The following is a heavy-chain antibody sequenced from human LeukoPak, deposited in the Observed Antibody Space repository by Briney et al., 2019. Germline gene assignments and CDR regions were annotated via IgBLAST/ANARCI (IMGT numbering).Heavy chain of an antibody. D-gene: IGHD4-17*01. V-gene: IGHV1-2*02. J-gene: IGHJ5*02. CDR1: GYTFTGYY. Sequence: GASVKVSCKASGYTFTGYYMHWVREAPGQGLEWMGCINPNSGGTNYAQRFQGRVTMTRDTSISTAYMELSRLRSDDAAVYYCARGASGVYTVTTSWFDPWGQGTLVTVSS. CDR2: INPNSGGT. CDR3: ARGASGVYTVTTSWFDP.